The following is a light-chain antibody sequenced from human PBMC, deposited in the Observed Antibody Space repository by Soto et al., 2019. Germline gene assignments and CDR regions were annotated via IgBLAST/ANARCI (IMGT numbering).Light chain of an antibody. Sequence: QSVLTQPPSVSGTPGQRVSISCSGSRSNIGINAVDWYHQLPGTAPEVLIYANNQRPSGVPDRFSGSKSGTSASLAINGLQADDEAHYYCAAWDDSLNGLVFGGGTQLTVL. CDR2: ANN. CDR3: AAWDDSLNGLV. V-gene: IGLV1-44*01. J-gene: IGLJ2*01. CDR1: RSNIGINA.